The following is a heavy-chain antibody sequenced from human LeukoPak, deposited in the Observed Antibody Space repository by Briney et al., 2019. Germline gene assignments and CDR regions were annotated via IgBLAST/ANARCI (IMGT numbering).Heavy chain of an antibody. D-gene: IGHD6-13*01. Sequence: QAGGSLRLSCAASGFTVSSNYMSWVRQAPGKGQEWVSVIYSGGSTYYADSVKGRFTISRDISKNTLYLQMNSLRAEDTAVYYCARDRSSWFYGMDVWGQGTTVTVSS. CDR3: ARDRSSWFYGMDV. CDR1: GFTVSSNY. J-gene: IGHJ6*02. CDR2: IYSGGST. V-gene: IGHV3-53*01.